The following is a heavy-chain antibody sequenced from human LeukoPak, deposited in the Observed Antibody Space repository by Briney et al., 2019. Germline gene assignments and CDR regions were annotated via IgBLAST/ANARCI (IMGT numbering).Heavy chain of an antibody. Sequence: GGSLGLSCAASGFTFSSYAMGWVRQAPGKGLEWVSGILGDSGNTYYAHSVQGRFAISRGNSKNTLYLQMNSLRVEDTATYYCATGQGQWLLRFGASWGQGTLVTVSS. J-gene: IGHJ5*02. D-gene: IGHD6-19*01. V-gene: IGHV3-23*01. CDR1: GFTFSSYA. CDR2: ILGDSGNT. CDR3: ATGQGQWLLRFGAS.